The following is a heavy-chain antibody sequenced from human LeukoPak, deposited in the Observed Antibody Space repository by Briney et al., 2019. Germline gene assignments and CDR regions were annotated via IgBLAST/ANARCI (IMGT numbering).Heavy chain of an antibody. J-gene: IGHJ4*02. D-gene: IGHD4-17*01. CDR3: ARDGADYGDYVPDY. CDR2: ISAYNGNT. CDR1: GYTFTSCG. Sequence: ASVKVSCKASGYTFTSCGISWVRQAPGQGLEWMGWISAYNGNTNYAQKLQGRVTMTTDTSTSTAYMELRSLRSDDTAVYYCARDGADYGDYVPDYWGQGTLVTVSS. V-gene: IGHV1-18*01.